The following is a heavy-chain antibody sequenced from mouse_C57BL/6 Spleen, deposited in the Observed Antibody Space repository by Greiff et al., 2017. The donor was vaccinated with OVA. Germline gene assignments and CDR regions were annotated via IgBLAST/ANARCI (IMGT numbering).Heavy chain of an antibody. V-gene: IGHV5-6*01. Sequence: EVQGVESGGDLVKPGGSLKLSCAASGFTFSSYGMSWVRQTPDKRLEWVATISSGGSYTYYPDSVKGRFTISRDNAKNTLYLQMSSLKSEDTAMYYCARHSNLFAYWGQGTLVTVSA. D-gene: IGHD2-5*01. CDR2: ISSGGSYT. CDR1: GFTFSSYG. CDR3: ARHSNLFAY. J-gene: IGHJ3*01.